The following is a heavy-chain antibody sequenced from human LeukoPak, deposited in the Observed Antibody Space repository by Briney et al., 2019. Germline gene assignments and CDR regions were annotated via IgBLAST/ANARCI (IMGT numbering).Heavy chain of an antibody. J-gene: IGHJ4*02. D-gene: IGHD5-18*01. Sequence: GGFLRLSCAASGFTFSSYAMSWVRQAPGKGLEWVSAISGSGGSTYYADSVKGRFTISRDNSKNTLYLQMNSLRAEDTAVYYCAKGYSYGPSKYYFDYWGQGTLVTVSS. V-gene: IGHV3-23*01. CDR3: AKGYSYGPSKYYFDY. CDR1: GFTFSSYA. CDR2: ISGSGGST.